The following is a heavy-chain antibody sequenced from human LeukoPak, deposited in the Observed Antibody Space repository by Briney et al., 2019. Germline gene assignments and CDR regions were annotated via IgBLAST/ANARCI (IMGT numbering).Heavy chain of an antibody. Sequence: SVKVSCKASGGTFSSYAISWVRQAPGQGLEWMGGIIPIFGTANYAQKFQGRVTITTDEPTSTAYMELSSLRSEDTAVYYCARPVVVPAARGGYYYYMDVWGKGTTVTVSS. V-gene: IGHV1-69*05. CDR2: IIPIFGTA. D-gene: IGHD2-2*01. CDR1: GGTFSSYA. CDR3: ARPVVVPAARGGYYYYMDV. J-gene: IGHJ6*03.